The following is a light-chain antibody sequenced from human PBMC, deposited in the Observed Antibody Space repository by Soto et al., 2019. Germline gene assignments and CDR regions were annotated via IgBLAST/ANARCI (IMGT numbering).Light chain of an antibody. CDR1: NIGANS. CDR3: QVWHSSRGV. V-gene: IGLV3-21*02. CDR2: DDS. Sequence: SYELTQTPSVSVAPGQTARITCGGDNIGANSVHWYQQKPGQAPILVVYDDSDRPSGIPERFSGPNSGNTAALTITRVEGGDEADYYCQVWHSSRGVFGGGTKLTVL. J-gene: IGLJ2*01.